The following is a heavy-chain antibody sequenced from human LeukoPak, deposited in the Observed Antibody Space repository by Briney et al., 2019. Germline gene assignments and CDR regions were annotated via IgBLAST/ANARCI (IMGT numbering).Heavy chain of an antibody. CDR1: GGTFSSCA. CDR3: ARDLSYYYDSSGYYYFDY. J-gene: IGHJ4*02. CDR2: IIPIFGTA. D-gene: IGHD3-22*01. V-gene: IGHV1-69*01. Sequence: SVKVSCKASGGTFSSCAISWVRQAPGQGLEWMGGIIPIFGTANYAQKFQGRVTITADESTSTAYMELSSLRSEDTAVYYCARDLSYYYDSSGYYYFDYWGQGTLVTVSS.